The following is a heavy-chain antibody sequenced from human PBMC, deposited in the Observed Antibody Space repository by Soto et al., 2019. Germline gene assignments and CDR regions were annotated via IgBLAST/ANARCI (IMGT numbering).Heavy chain of an antibody. Sequence: GGSLRLSCAASGFTFSNAWMSWVRQAPGKGLEWVGRIKSKTDGGTTDYAAPVKGRFTISRDDSKNTLYLQMNSLKTEDTAVYCCTTDPYCYDSSGYYGGGLSDYWGQGTLVTVSS. CDR1: GFTFSNAW. CDR2: IKSKTDGGTT. J-gene: IGHJ4*02. CDR3: TTDPYCYDSSGYYGGGLSDY. D-gene: IGHD3-22*01. V-gene: IGHV3-15*01.